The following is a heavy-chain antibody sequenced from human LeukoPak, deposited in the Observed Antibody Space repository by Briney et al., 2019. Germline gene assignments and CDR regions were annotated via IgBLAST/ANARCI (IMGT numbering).Heavy chain of an antibody. V-gene: IGHV3-48*02. Sequence: GGSLRLSCAASGFTVSSDYMTWVRQAPGKGLEWVSYVSSSGSTIYYADSVKGRFTISRDNAKNSLYLQMNSLRDEDTAVYYCARDRYYGSGIYDYWGQGTLVTVSS. J-gene: IGHJ4*02. D-gene: IGHD3-10*01. CDR3: ARDRYYGSGIYDY. CDR2: VSSSGSTI. CDR1: GFTVSSDY.